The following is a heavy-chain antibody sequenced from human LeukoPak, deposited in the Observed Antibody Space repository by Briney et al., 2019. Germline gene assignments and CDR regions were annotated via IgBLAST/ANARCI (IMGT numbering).Heavy chain of an antibody. CDR1: GGSISSSSYY. J-gene: IGHJ6*03. CDR3: ARSGVARHYMDV. D-gene: IGHD5-12*01. CDR2: IYYSGST. V-gene: IGHV4-39*07. Sequence: SETLSLTCTVSGGSISSSSYYWGWIRQPPGKGLEWIGSIYYSGSTYYNPSLKSQVTISVDTSKNQFSLKLSSVTAADTAVYYCARSGVARHYMDVWGKGTTVTVSS.